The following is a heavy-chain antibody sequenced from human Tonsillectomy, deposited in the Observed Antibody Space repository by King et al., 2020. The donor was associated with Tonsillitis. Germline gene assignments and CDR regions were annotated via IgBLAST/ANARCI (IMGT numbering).Heavy chain of an antibody. CDR2: IAYDASYE. CDR1: GFTFSNYG. V-gene: IGHV3-30*18. Sequence: VQLVESGGGVVQPGRSLRLSCAASGFTFSNYGMHWVRQAPGKGLEWVALIAYDASYENYADSVKGRFAISRDNSKNTLYLEMNSRRVEDTAVYYCAQAGIGLSDCYFDLWGRGTLVTVPS. D-gene: IGHD3-16*01. J-gene: IGHJ2*01. CDR3: AQAGIGLSDCYFDL.